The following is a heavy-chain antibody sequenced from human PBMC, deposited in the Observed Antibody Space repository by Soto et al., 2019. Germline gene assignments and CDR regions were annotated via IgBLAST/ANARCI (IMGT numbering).Heavy chain of an antibody. Sequence: QVQLVQSGAEVRKPGSSVQVSCKASGGTFYTYTFSWVRQAPGQGREWMGSITPIYPTTNYAEKFQGRLTVTADGSTSTAYMELSSLTSDDTAVYYCARIPRYSFPTPDDLVSWGQGTLVTVSS. D-gene: IGHD5-18*01. CDR1: GGTFYTYT. CDR3: ARIPRYSFPTPDDLVS. CDR2: ITPIYPTT. J-gene: IGHJ4*02. V-gene: IGHV1-69*15.